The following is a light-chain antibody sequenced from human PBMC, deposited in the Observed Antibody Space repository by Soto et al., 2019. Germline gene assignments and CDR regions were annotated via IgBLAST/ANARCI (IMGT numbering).Light chain of an antibody. CDR3: QQYKNWPPYT. CDR2: GAS. Sequence: EIVMTQSPATLSVSPGERATLSCRASQSISSNLAWYQQKPGQAPRLLIYGASTRATGIPARFSGSGSRTEFTLTISSLQSEDFAVYYCQQYKNWPPYTFGPGTKLEIK. CDR1: QSISSN. V-gene: IGKV3-15*01. J-gene: IGKJ2*01.